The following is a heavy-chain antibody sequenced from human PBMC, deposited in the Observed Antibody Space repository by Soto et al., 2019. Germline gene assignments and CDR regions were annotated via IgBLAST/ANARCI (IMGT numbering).Heavy chain of an antibody. CDR2: MNPNSGNT. J-gene: IGHJ4*02. CDR3: ARLDYGVYARFDY. D-gene: IGHD4-17*01. Sequence: QVQLVQSGTEVKKPGASVKVSCKASGYTFTSHDINWVRQATGQGLEWMGWMNPNSGNTGYAQKFQGRVTMTRNTSISTAYMELSSRRSEYTAVYYCARLDYGVYARFDYWGQGTLVTVSS. CDR1: GYTFTSHD. V-gene: IGHV1-8*01.